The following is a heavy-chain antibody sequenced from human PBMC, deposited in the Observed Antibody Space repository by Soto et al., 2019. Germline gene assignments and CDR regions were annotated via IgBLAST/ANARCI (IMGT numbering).Heavy chain of an antibody. Sequence: SETLSLTCAVSGGSFNDYYWSWIRQPPGKGLEWIGEIKHSGLTNYNSSLKSRITMSVDTTKNRFSLKLSSVTAADTAVYYCARVYSTTWSPDDFEIWGQGTVVSVSS. D-gene: IGHD2-2*01. CDR2: IKHSGLT. V-gene: IGHV4-34*01. J-gene: IGHJ3*02. CDR3: ARVYSTTWSPDDFEI. CDR1: GGSFNDYY.